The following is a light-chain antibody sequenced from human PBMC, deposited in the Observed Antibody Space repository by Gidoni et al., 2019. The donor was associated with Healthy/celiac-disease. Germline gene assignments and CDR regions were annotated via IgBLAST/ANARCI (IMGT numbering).Light chain of an antibody. CDR3: QSADSSGTFYV. J-gene: IGLJ1*01. CDR1: ALPKQY. Sequence: SYELPQPPSVSVSPGQTARITCSGDALPKQYAYWYQQEPGQAPVLVIYKDSERPSGIPERFSGSSSGTTVTLTISGVQAEDEADYYCQSADSSGTFYVFGTGTKVTVL. CDR2: KDS. V-gene: IGLV3-25*03.